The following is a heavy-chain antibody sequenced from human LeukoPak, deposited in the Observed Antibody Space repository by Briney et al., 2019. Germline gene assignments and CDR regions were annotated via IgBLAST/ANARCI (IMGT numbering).Heavy chain of an antibody. D-gene: IGHD3-10*01. V-gene: IGHV4-59*12. J-gene: IGHJ3*02. CDR2: IFYSGST. CDR3: AKSNGYGLVDI. CDR1: EFTFGNY. Sequence: SGGSLRLSCAASEFTFGNYWMSWVRQPPGKGLEWIGNIFYSGSTYYSPSPKSRVTISLDTSRNQFSLKLNSVTAADTAVYYCAKSNGYGLVDIWGQGTMVTVSS.